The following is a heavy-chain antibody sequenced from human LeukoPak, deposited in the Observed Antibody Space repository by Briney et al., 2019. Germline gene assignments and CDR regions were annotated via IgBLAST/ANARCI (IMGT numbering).Heavy chain of an antibody. CDR3: ARDRCSSTSCYGPGGY. V-gene: IGHV1-18*01. CDR2: ISAYNGNT. Sequence: ASVKVSCKASGYAVTSYGISWVRPAPGQGLEWMGWISAYNGNTNYAQKLQGRVTMTTDTSTSTAYMELRSLRSDDTAVYYCARDRCSSTSCYGPGGYWGQGTLVTVSS. J-gene: IGHJ4*02. CDR1: GYAVTSYG. D-gene: IGHD2-2*01.